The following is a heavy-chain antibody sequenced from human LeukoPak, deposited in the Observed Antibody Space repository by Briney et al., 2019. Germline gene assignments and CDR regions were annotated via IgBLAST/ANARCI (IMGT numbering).Heavy chain of an antibody. J-gene: IGHJ4*02. Sequence: ASVTVSFTASGGTFISYAISWVRQAPGQGLEWMGGIIPIFGTANYAQKFQGRVTITTDESTSTAYMALSSLRSEDTAVYYCARDGGGGSGWALTFDYWGQGTLVTVSS. CDR1: GGTFISYA. V-gene: IGHV1-69*05. D-gene: IGHD6-19*01. CDR2: IIPIFGTA. CDR3: ARDGGGGSGWALTFDY.